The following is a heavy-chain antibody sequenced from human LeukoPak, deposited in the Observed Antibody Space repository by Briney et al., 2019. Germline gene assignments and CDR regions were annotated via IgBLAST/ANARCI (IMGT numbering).Heavy chain of an antibody. J-gene: IGHJ3*02. Sequence: SETLSLTCTVSGGSISSSVYYWGWIRQPPGKGLEWIGNIYFSGSTYYNPSLKSRVTISVDTSKNQFSLKLSSVTAADTAVYYCARDDAFDIWGQGTMVTVSS. CDR2: IYFSGST. CDR1: GGSISSSVYY. V-gene: IGHV4-39*07. CDR3: ARDDAFDI.